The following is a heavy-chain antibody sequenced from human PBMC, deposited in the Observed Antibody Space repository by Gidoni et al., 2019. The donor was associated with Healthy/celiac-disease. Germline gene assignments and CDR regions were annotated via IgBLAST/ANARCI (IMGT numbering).Heavy chain of an antibody. D-gene: IGHD3-3*01. CDR1: GGTFSSYA. V-gene: IGHV1-69*01. Sequence: QVQLAESGAEGKKPGSAVKVACKGAGGTFSSYAIRWVRQAPGQGLEWMGGIIPIFGTATSAQPFQGRVTITADDSTSTAYMALSILSSEATAVYYCARSRSGAIFGVAMGYYGMDVWGQGTTVTVSS. CDR3: ARSRSGAIFGVAMGYYGMDV. J-gene: IGHJ6*02. CDR2: IIPIFGTA.